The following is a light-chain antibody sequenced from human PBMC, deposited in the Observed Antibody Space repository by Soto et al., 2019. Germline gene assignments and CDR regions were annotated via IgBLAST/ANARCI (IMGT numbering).Light chain of an antibody. CDR2: KVS. Sequence: DVVMTQSPLSLPVTLGQPASISCRSSRSLLYSDGNTYLNWFQQRPGQPPRRLIDKVSNRDSGVPDRFSGSGSGTDFTLKISRVEAADVGVYYCMQGVYWPPGRAFGQGTKVEIK. J-gene: IGKJ1*01. CDR3: MQGVYWPPGRA. CDR1: RSLLYSDGNTY. V-gene: IGKV2-30*01.